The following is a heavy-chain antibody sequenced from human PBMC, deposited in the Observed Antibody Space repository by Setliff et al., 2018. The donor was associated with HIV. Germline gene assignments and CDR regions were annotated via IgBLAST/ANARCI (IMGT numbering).Heavy chain of an antibody. V-gene: IGHV4-34*01. CDR1: GGSFSGYY. J-gene: IGHJ3*02. Sequence: ETLSLTCAVYGGSFSGYYWSWIRQPPGKGLEWIGEINHSGGTNYNPSLKSRVTISVDTSKNQFSLKLSSVTAADTAVYYCARVDGYDFWSGYYTPHAFDIWGQGTMVTVS. CDR2: INHSGGT. D-gene: IGHD3-3*01. CDR3: ARVDGYDFWSGYYTPHAFDI.